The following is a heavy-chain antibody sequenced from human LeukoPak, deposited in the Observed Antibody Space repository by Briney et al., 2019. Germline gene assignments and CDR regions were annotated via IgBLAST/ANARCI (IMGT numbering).Heavy chain of an antibody. CDR1: GFTFSSYT. Sequence: GGSLRLSCVASGFTFSSYTMNWVRQAPGKGLEWVSSISSSSSYIYYADSVKGRFTISRDNAKNSLYLQMNSLRTEDTAVYYCVRDGSSWGNFDYWGQGTLVSVSS. J-gene: IGHJ4*02. D-gene: IGHD7-27*01. V-gene: IGHV3-21*01. CDR2: ISSSSSYI. CDR3: VRDGSSWGNFDY.